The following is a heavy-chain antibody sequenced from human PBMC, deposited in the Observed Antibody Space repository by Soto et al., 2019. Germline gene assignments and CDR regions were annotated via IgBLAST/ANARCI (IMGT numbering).Heavy chain of an antibody. J-gene: IGHJ4*02. Sequence: QVQLVQSVAEVKKTGASVKVSCKASGYPFTSYGISWVRQAPGQGLEWMGWISAYNGNTNYAQKRQDRVTMTTDTSTSTAYMEVRSLRSDDTAVYYCASGGVDYDGSVVPGHYWGQGNLVTESS. D-gene: IGHD3-10*01. V-gene: IGHV1-18*01. CDR1: GYPFTSYG. CDR3: ASGGVDYDGSVVPGHY. CDR2: ISAYNGNT.